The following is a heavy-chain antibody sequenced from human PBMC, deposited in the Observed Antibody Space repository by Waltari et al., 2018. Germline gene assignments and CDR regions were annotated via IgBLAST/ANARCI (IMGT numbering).Heavy chain of an antibody. CDR2: ISVGGGTT. V-gene: IGHV3-23*04. CDR3: VKQRVRASPIFDY. Sequence: EVQLVESGGGLVQPGGSLKLPCATSGFTFSSFAMTWVRQAPGMGLGWVSDISVGGGTTYHADSVKGRFTISRDNSKNILYLQMNSLRAEDTAFYYCVKQRVRASPIFDYWGLGTLVTVSS. D-gene: IGHD6-25*01. CDR1: GFTFSSFA. J-gene: IGHJ4*02.